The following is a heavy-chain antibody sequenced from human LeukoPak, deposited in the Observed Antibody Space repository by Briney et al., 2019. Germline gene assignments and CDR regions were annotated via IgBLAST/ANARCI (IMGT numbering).Heavy chain of an antibody. CDR1: GFTFSSYS. J-gene: IGHJ4*02. D-gene: IGHD3-10*01. V-gene: IGHV3-48*02. Sequence: GGSLRLSCAASGFTFSSYSMNWVRQAPGKGLEWVSYISSSSSTIYYADSVKGRFTISRDNAKNSLYLQMNSLRDEDTAVYYCARDVLLWFRELLPFDYWGQGTLVTVSS. CDR2: ISSSSSTI. CDR3: ARDVLLWFRELLPFDY.